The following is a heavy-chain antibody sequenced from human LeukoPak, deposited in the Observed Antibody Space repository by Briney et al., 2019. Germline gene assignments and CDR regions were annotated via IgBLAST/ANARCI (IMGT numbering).Heavy chain of an antibody. CDR3: ARGFRSDSSGRKFDC. CDR2: MNPNSGNT. CDR1: GYTFTSYD. J-gene: IGHJ4*02. D-gene: IGHD3-22*01. V-gene: IGHV1-8*01. Sequence: ASVKVSCKASGYTFTSYDINWVRQATGQGLEWMGWMNPNSGNTGYAQKFQDRATMTRNTSIGTAYMELSSLGSEDTAMYYCARGFRSDSSGRKFDCWGQGTLVTVSS.